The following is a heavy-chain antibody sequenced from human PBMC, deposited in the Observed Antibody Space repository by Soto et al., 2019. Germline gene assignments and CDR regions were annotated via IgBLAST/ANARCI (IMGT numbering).Heavy chain of an antibody. Sequence: QVQLVQSGAEVKKPGSSVKVSCKASGGTFSSYAISWVRQAPGQGLEWMGGIIPIFGTANYAQKFQGRVTITADESTSTAYMERSSLRSEDTAVYYCAQSVVVAATLYYGMDVWGQGTTVTVSS. D-gene: IGHD2-15*01. CDR2: IIPIFGTA. CDR3: AQSVVVAATLYYGMDV. CDR1: GGTFSSYA. V-gene: IGHV1-69*01. J-gene: IGHJ6*02.